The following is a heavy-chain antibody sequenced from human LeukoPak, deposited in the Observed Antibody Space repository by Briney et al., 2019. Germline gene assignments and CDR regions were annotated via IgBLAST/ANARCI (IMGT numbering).Heavy chain of an antibody. CDR3: ARAGWYGSYFDY. CDR1: GYTFTSYG. V-gene: IGHV1-18*01. J-gene: IGHJ4*02. D-gene: IGHD6-19*01. Sequence: ASVTVSFKSSGYTFTSYGISWVRQPPGQGLEGMGLISAYNGNTNYAQKLQGRVTMTTDTSTSTAYMELRSLRFDDTAVYYCARAGWYGSYFDYWGQGTLVTVSS. CDR2: ISAYNGNT.